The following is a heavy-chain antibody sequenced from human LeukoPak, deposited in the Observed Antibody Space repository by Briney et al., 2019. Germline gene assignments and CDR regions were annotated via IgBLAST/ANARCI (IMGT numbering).Heavy chain of an antibody. V-gene: IGHV4-34*01. CDR2: INHSGST. CDR1: GGSFSGYY. CDR3: ARGLKYSSSWYWFDP. Sequence: SETLSLTCAGYGGSFSGYYWSWIRQPPGKGLEWIGEINHSGSTNYNPSLKSRVTISVDTSKNQFSLKLSSVTAADTAVYYCARGLKYSSSWYWFDPWGQGTLVTVSS. D-gene: IGHD6-13*01. J-gene: IGHJ5*02.